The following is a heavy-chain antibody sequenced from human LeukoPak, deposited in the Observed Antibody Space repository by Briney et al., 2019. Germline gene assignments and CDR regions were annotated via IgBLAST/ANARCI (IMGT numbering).Heavy chain of an antibody. J-gene: IGHJ4*02. CDR1: GFTFRTHA. CDR3: ATRYYYDSSGYLPDY. CDR2: ISDSGGST. Sequence: GGSLRLSCVASGFTFRTHAMSWVRQAPGKGLEWVSTISDSGGSTYYADSVKGRFTISRDNSKNTLYLQMNSLRAEDTAVYYCATRYYYDSSGYLPDYWGQGTLVTVSS. V-gene: IGHV3-23*01. D-gene: IGHD3-22*01.